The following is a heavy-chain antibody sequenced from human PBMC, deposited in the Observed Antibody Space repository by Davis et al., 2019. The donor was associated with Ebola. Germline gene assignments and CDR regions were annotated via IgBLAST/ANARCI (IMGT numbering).Heavy chain of an antibody. V-gene: IGHV3-23*01. CDR2: ISGSGGST. CDR1: GFTFSSYA. J-gene: IGHJ6*02. CDR3: ARGRFPNYGMDV. Sequence: GGSLRLSCAASGFTFSSYAMSWVRQAPGKGLEWVSAISGSGGSTYYADSVKGRFTISRDNSKNTLYLQMNSLRAEDTAVYYCARGRFPNYGMDVWGQGTTVTVSS.